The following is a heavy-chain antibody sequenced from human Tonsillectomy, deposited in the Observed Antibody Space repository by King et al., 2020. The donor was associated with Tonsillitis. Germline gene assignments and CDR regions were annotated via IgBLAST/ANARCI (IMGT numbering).Heavy chain of an antibody. D-gene: IGHD3-9*01. Sequence: VQLVESGGGLVQPGGSLILSCAASGFFFSSYEMNWVRQGPGKGPEWFSYISNCGTTIYFAHSVKGRFSISRDKAKNALYMQMNSLRAEDTAVYYCARDPDWADDAFDIWGQGTMVTVSS. J-gene: IGHJ3*02. CDR2: ISNCGTTI. CDR3: ARDPDWADDAFDI. CDR1: GFFFSSYE. V-gene: IGHV3-48*03.